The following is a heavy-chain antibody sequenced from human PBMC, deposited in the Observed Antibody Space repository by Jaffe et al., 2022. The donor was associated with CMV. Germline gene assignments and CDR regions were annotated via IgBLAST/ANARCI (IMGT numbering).Heavy chain of an antibody. CDR1: GGSFSGYY. J-gene: IGHJ6*03. V-gene: IGHV4-34*01. CDR2: INHSGST. CDR3: ARILGYCSGGSCYPYYYYYYMDV. Sequence: QVQLQQWGAGLLKPSETLSLTCAVYGGSFSGYYWSWIRQPPGKGLEWIGEINHSGSTNYNPSLKSRVTISVDTSKNQFSLKLSSVTAADTAVYYCARILGYCSGGSCYPYYYYYYMDVWGKGTTVTVSS. D-gene: IGHD2-15*01.